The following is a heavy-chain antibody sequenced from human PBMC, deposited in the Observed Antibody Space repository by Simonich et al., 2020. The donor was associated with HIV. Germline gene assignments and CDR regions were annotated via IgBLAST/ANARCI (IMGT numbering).Heavy chain of an antibody. CDR2: INHSGRT. J-gene: IGHJ3*02. CDR1: GGSFSGYY. Sequence: QVQLQQWGAGLLKPSETLSLTCAVYGGSFSGYYWSWIRQPPGKGLVWIGEINHSGRTNYNPSPKSRVTISVDTSKNQFSLKLSSVTAADTAVYYCARERAAVVRRVGAFDIWGQGTMVTVSS. CDR3: ARERAAVVRRVGAFDI. D-gene: IGHD6-19*01. V-gene: IGHV4-34*01.